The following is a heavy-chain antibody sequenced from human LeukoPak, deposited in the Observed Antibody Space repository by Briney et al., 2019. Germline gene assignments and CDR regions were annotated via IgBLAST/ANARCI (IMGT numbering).Heavy chain of an antibody. J-gene: IGHJ6*03. Sequence: PGGSLRLSCAASGFTFSSYSMNWVRQAPGKGLEWVSSISSSSSYIYYADSVKGRFTISRDNAKNSLYLQMNSLRSDDTAVYYCARDHAYLNYYYYYMDVWGKGTTVTISS. V-gene: IGHV3-21*04. CDR1: GFTFSSYS. CDR2: ISSSSSYI. CDR3: ARDHAYLNYYYYYMDV.